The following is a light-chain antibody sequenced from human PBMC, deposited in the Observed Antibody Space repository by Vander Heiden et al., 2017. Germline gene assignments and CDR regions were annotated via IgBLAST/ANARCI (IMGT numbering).Light chain of an antibody. CDR2: DAT. J-gene: IGKJ3*01. V-gene: IGKV1-6*02. Sequence: QMAQSPSSQSASVGDRVTITCRASLAISSDLGWYQQRPGKAPKLLIYDATRLQSGVPSRFSGRGSGTDFTLTISSLHSEDFATYYCLQDYNYPFTFGPGTKVEIK. CDR3: LQDYNYPFT. CDR1: LAISSD.